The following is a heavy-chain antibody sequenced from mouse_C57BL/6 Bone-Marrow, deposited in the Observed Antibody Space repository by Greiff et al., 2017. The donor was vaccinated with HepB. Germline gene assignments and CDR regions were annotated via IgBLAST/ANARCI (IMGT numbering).Heavy chain of an antibody. CDR2: ISSGGDYI. D-gene: IGHD1-1*01. J-gene: IGHJ1*03. CDR1: GFTFSSYA. Sequence: EVKLQESGEGLVKPGGSLKLSCAASGFTFSSYAMSWVRQTPEKRLEWVAYISSGGDYIYYADTVKGRFTISRDNARNTLYLQMSSLKSEDTAMYYCTRIITTDVHFDVWGTGTTVTVSS. V-gene: IGHV5-9-1*02. CDR3: TRIITTDVHFDV.